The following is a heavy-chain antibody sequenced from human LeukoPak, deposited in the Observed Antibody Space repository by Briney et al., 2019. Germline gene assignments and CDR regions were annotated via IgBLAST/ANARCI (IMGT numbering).Heavy chain of an antibody. CDR1: ESTLVSYW. D-gene: IGHD4-11*01. CDR3: ARRAHYKGDAFDI. J-gene: IGHJ3*02. V-gene: IGHV3-7*01. Sequence: GGPLKSPVQPLESTLVSYWMTGFGQAPGRGREGVANIKQDGSEKYYVDSVKGRFTISRDNAKNSLYLQMNSLRAEDTAVYYCARRAHYKGDAFDIWGQGTMVTVSS. CDR2: IKQDGSEK.